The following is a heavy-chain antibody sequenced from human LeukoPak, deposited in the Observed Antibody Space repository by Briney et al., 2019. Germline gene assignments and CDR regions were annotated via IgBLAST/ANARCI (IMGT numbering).Heavy chain of an antibody. CDR2: INSDGSST. CDR3: AREGAVADTQINWFDP. J-gene: IGHJ5*02. V-gene: IGHV3-74*01. CDR1: GFTFSGYW. Sequence: PGGSLRLSCAASGFTFSGYWMHWVRQAPGKGLVWVSRINSDGSSTTYADLVKGRSTISRDNAKNTLYLQMNSLRAENTAVYYCAREGAVADTQINWFDPWGQGTLVTVSS. D-gene: IGHD6-19*01.